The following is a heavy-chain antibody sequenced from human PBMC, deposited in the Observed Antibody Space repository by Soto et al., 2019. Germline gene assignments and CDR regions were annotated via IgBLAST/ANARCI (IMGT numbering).Heavy chain of an antibody. V-gene: IGHV4-38-2*02. CDR3: ARDARIKLWWANWFDP. Sequence: SETLSLTCAVSGYSISSGYYWGWIRQPPGKGLEWIGSIYHSGSTYYNPSLKSRVTISVDTSKNQFSLKLSSVTAADTAVYYCARDARIKLWWANWFDPWGQGTLVTVSS. CDR2: IYHSGST. J-gene: IGHJ5*02. D-gene: IGHD5-18*01. CDR1: GYSISSGYY.